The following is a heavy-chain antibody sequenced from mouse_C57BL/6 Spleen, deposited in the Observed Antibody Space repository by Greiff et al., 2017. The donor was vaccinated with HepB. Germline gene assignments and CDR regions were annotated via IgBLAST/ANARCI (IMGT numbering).Heavy chain of an antibody. CDR2: IYPYNGVS. Sequence: EVQRVESGPELVKPGASVKISCKASGYSFTGYYMHWVKQSHGNILDWIGYIYPYNGVSSYNQKLKGKATLTVDKSSSTAYIELRSLTSEDSAVYDCARWDDGYYEGFAYWGQGTLVTVSA. V-gene: IGHV1-31*01. D-gene: IGHD2-3*01. CDR1: GYSFTGYY. J-gene: IGHJ3*01. CDR3: ARWDDGYYEGFAY.